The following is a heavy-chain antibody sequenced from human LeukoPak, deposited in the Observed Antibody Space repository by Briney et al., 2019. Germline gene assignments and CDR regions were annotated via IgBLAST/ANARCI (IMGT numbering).Heavy chain of an antibody. Sequence: SSETLSLTCTVSGGSISSYYWSWIRKPPGKGLEWIGYIYYSGSTNYNPSLKSRVTISVDTSKNQLSLKLSSVTAADTAVYYCAREPGFDSSGYLNWFDPWGQGTLVTVSS. CDR1: GGSISSYY. CDR2: IYYSGST. D-gene: IGHD3-22*01. J-gene: IGHJ5*02. CDR3: AREPGFDSSGYLNWFDP. V-gene: IGHV4-59*01.